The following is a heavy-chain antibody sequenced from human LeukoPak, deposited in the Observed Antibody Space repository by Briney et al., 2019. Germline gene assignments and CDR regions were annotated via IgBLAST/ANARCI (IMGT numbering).Heavy chain of an antibody. CDR1: GFTFSSYG. J-gene: IGHJ4*02. V-gene: IGHV3-30*03. CDR3: VRGIAVAGTLDY. D-gene: IGHD6-19*01. Sequence: PGGSLRLSCAASGFTFSSYGMHWVRQAPGKGLEWVAVISYDGSNKYYADSVKGRFTISRDNSKNTLYLQMNSLRAEDTAVYYCVRGIAVAGTLDYWGQGTLVTVSS. CDR2: ISYDGSNK.